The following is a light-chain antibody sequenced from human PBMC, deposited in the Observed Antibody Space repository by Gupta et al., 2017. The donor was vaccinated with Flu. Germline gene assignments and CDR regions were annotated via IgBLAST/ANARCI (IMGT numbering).Light chain of an antibody. CDR1: QRVSSSY. CDR2: GAS. J-gene: IGKJ3*01. CDR3: QQDGSSPLFT. Sequence: IVLTQSPGTLSLSPGERATLSCRASQRVSSSYLAWYQQKPGQAPRLLIYGASSRATGIPDRFSGSGSGTDFTLTISRLEPEDFAVYYCQQDGSSPLFTFGPGTKVDIK. V-gene: IGKV3-20*01.